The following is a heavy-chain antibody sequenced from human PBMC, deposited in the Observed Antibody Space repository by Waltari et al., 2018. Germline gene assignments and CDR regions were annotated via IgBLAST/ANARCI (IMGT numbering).Heavy chain of an antibody. J-gene: IGHJ6*03. Sequence: QFQLVQAGAEVSNPGSALTVSCKTSGCTFRSYAHSWVRHSPGQGLEWLGGIISILGIANYAEKVKGRVTITGDKAKSTVYMEMSSLRSEDTAVYYCARYSGSYDDYYDMDDWGKGTMVTVSS. CDR2: IISILGIA. D-gene: IGHD1-26*01. V-gene: IGHV1-69*10. CDR3: ARYSGSYDDYYDMDD. CDR1: GCTFRSYA.